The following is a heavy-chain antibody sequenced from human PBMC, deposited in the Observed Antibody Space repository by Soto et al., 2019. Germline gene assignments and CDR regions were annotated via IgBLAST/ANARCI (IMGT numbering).Heavy chain of an antibody. V-gene: IGHV2-5*02. CDR3: ARLVVAGTTYYFDS. CDR2: INWVDEK. J-gene: IGHJ4*02. CDR1: GFALSSSGVG. D-gene: IGHD1-7*01. Sequence: QITLKESGPTLVKPTQTLTLTCTFSGFALSSSGVGVGWIRQPPGKALEWLTFINWVDEKRYSPSLKSRLTITKDTSKNQVVPTLTNMDPVDTATYYCARLVVAGTTYYFDSWGQGTLLTVSS.